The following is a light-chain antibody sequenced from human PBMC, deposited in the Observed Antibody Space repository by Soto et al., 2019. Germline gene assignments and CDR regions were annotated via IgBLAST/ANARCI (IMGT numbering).Light chain of an antibody. J-gene: IGKJ5*01. CDR3: QHYNSYLIT. CDR1: QSISSW. CDR2: KAS. V-gene: IGKV1-5*03. Sequence: DIQMTQSPSTLSASVGDRVTITCRASQSISSWLAWYQQKPGKAPKLLIYKASSLESGVPSRFSGSGSGTEFTLTISSLQPDDFATYYCQHYNSYLITFGQGTRLEIK.